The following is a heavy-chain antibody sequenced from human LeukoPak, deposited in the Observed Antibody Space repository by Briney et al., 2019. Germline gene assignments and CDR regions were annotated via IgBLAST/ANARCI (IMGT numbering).Heavy chain of an antibody. J-gene: IGHJ4*02. D-gene: IGHD6-19*01. CDR3: ARGGLRYSSGWYAGGDY. CDR1: GYTFTSYG. CDR2: ISAYNGNT. Sequence: GASVKVSCKASGYTFTSYGISWVRQAPGQGLEWMGWISAYNGNTNYAQKLQGRVTMTTDTSTSTAYMELRSLRSADTAVYYCARGGLRYSSGWYAGGDYWGQGTLVTVSS. V-gene: IGHV1-18*01.